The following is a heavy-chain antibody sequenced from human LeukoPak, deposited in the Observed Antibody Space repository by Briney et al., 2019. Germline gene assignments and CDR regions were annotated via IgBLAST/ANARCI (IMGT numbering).Heavy chain of an antibody. CDR2: IYYSVST. D-gene: IGHD5-18*01. CDR1: VGPFSSYY. J-gene: IGHJ4*02. V-gene: IGHV4-59*01. CDR3: AGEDSYGSGFDY. Sequence: SETLSLTCTVPVGPFSSYYWSWIRQPPGKGLEWIGYIYYSVSTNYNPSLKSRVTISVDTSKNQFSLKLRSVTAADTAVSYCAGEDSYGSGFDYWGQGTLVTVSS.